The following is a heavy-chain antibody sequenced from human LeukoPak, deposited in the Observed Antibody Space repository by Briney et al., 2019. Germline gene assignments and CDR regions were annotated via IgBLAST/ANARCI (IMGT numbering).Heavy chain of an antibody. CDR2: INPNSGGT. D-gene: IGHD3-10*01. CDR3: ARSRTTMVRGVIQFDY. J-gene: IGHJ4*02. CDR1: GYTFTGYY. V-gene: IGHV1-2*02. Sequence: ASVKVSCKASGYTFTGYYMHWVRQAPGQGLEWMGWINPNSGGTNYAQKFQGRVTMTRDTSISTAYMELSRLRSDDTAVYYCARSRTTMVRGVIQFDYWGQGTLVTVSS.